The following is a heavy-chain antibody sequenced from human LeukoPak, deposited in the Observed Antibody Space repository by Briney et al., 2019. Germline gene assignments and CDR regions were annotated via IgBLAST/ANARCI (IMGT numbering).Heavy chain of an antibody. V-gene: IGHV3-30-3*01. CDR2: ISYDGSNK. CDR3: ARGIVATIYGAFDI. D-gene: IGHD5-12*01. J-gene: IGHJ3*02. Sequence: GGSLRLSCAASGFTFSNYAMHWVRQAPGKGLEWVAVISYDGSNKYYADSVKGRFTISRDNSKNTLYLQMNSLRAEDTAVYYCARGIVATIYGAFDIWGQGTMVTVSS. CDR1: GFTFSNYA.